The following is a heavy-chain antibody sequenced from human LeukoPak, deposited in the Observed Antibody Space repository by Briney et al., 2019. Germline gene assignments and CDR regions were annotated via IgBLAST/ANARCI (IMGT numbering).Heavy chain of an antibody. J-gene: IGHJ3*02. CDR1: GFTFSSYT. Sequence: PGGSLRLSCAASGFTFSSYTMTWVRQAPGQGLEWISSISGSRGYTYYADSLKGRFTISRDNAKNSLYLQMNSLRAEDTAVYYCARDGDDAFDIWGQGTMVTVSS. CDR2: ISGSRGYT. V-gene: IGHV3-21*01. CDR3: ARDGDDAFDI. D-gene: IGHD2-21*01.